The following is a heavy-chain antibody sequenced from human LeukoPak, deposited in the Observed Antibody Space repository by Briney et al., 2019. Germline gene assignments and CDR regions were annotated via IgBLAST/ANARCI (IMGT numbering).Heavy chain of an antibody. D-gene: IGHD4-17*01. J-gene: IGHJ5*02. CDR3: ARGDSHDYGDYVLWFDP. CDR2: INPSGGST. Sequence: ASVKVSCKASGYTFTSYYMHWVRQAPGRGLEWMGIINPSGGSTSYAQKFQGRVTMTRDMSTSTVYMELSSLRSEDTAVYYCARGDSHDYGDYVLWFDPWGQGTLVTVSS. V-gene: IGHV1-46*01. CDR1: GYTFTSYY.